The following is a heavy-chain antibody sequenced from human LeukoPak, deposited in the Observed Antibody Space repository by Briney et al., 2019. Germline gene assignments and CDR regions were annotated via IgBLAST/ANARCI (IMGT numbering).Heavy chain of an antibody. CDR1: GFTFSNFL. J-gene: IGHJ5*02. V-gene: IGHV3-23*01. Sequence: GGSLRLSCAASGFTFSNFLMTWVRQAPGKGPEWVSAISGSGGDTYYADSVKGRFTISRDNSKNTLYLQMNSLRAEDTAVYYCARARPVVYERWFDPWGQGTLVTVSS. D-gene: IGHD6-6*01. CDR3: ARARPVVYERWFDP. CDR2: ISGSGGDT.